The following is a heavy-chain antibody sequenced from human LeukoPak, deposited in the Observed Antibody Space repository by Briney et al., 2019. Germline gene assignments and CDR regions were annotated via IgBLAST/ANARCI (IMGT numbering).Heavy chain of an antibody. CDR3: ARAAYGASFYYYMDV. D-gene: IGHD3-10*01. V-gene: IGHV3-23*01. J-gene: IGHJ6*03. CDR2: ISGGGSTT. CDR1: GFIFSSYA. Sequence: GGSLRLSCAASGFIFSSYAMNWVRQAPGKGLEWVAVISGGGSTTIYADSVKGRFTISRDNSKNRLYMQMHSLKTEDTAVYYCARAAYGASFYYYMDVWGKGTTVTVSS.